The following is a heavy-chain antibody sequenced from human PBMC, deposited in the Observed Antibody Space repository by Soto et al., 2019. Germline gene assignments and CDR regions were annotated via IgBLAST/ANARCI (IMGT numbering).Heavy chain of an antibody. CDR1: GGSISSYY. CDR2: IYYSGST. D-gene: IGHD5-18*01. CDR3: ASAPTYTAMAQY. V-gene: IGHV4-59*01. Sequence: SETLSLTCTVSGGSISSYYWSWIRQPPGKGLEWIGYIYYSGSTNYNPSLKSRVTISVDTSKNQFSLKLSSVTAADTAVYYCASAPTYTAMAQYWGQGTLVTVSS. J-gene: IGHJ4*02.